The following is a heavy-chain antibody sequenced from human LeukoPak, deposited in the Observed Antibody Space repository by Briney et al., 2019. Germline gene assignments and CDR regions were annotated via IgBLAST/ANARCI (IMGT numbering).Heavy chain of an antibody. CDR2: VDPEDGET. D-gene: IGHD2-2*01. V-gene: IGHV1-69-2*01. CDR1: GYTFTDSY. CDR3: ATDHDDIVVVPAAKKRQDLKN. Sequence: ASVKISPKDSGYTFTDSYMHWVQQAPGKGLEWMGLVDPEDGETIYAEKFQGRVTITADTSTDTAYMELSSLRSEDTAVYYCATDHDDIVVVPAAKKRQDLKNWGQGTLVTVSS. J-gene: IGHJ4*02.